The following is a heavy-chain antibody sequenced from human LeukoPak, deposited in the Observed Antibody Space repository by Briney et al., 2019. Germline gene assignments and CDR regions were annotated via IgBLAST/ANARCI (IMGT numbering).Heavy chain of an antibody. D-gene: IGHD5-18*01. Sequence: GGSLRLSCAASGFTLSSYAMSWVRQAPGKGLEWVSAFTSSTVATYYADSVKGRFTISRDNSKNTLYLQMNSLRADDTAIYYCAKDLVYNYGRNPYRFDLWGQGTLVTVSS. CDR1: GFTLSSYA. V-gene: IGHV3-23*01. CDR2: FTSSTVAT. CDR3: AKDLVYNYGRNPYRFDL. J-gene: IGHJ4*02.